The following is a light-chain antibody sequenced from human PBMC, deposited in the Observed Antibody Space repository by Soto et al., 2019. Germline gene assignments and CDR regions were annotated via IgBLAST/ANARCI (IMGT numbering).Light chain of an antibody. Sequence: QSALTQPASVSGYPGQSSAISCTGTSSDVSGYNYVSWYQQHPGKAPKLVIFDVSDRPSGVSNRFSGSKSGNTASLTSSGLQAEDEADYYCSSYTSSSTRVFGNGTKLTVL. CDR2: DVS. V-gene: IGLV2-14*01. CDR1: SSDVSGYNY. J-gene: IGLJ1*01. CDR3: SSYTSSSTRV.